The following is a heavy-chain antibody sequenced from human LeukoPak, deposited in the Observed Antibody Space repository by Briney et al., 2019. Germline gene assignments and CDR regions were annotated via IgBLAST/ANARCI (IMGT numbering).Heavy chain of an antibody. CDR3: ARVDYGGKVIDY. D-gene: IGHD4-23*01. CDR2: INHSGCT. J-gene: IGHJ4*02. Sequence: SETLSLTCAVYGGSFSGYYWSWIRQPPGKGLEWIGEINHSGCTNYNPSLKSRVTISVDTSKNQFSLKLSSVTAADTAVYYCARVDYGGKVIDYWGQGTLVTVSS. V-gene: IGHV4-34*01. CDR1: GGSFSGYY.